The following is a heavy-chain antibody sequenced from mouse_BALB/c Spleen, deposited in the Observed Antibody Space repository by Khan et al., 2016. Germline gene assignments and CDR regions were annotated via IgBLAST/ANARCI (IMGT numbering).Heavy chain of an antibody. J-gene: IGHJ3*01. D-gene: IGHD2-4*01. CDR2: IDPANDNT. CDR3: ARTYYDSWFVY. CDR1: GFKIKDTY. V-gene: IGHV14-3*02. Sequence: VQLQQSGAELVKPGASVKLSCTASGFKIKDTYMHWMIQRPEQGLEWIGRIDPANDNTKYDPKFQGKATITADTSSNTAYLQLSSLTSDDTAVYSCARTYYDSWFVYWGQGTLVAVSA.